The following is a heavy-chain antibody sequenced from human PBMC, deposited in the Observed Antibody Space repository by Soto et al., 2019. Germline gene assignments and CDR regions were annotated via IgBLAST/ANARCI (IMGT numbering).Heavy chain of an antibody. D-gene: IGHD7-27*01. V-gene: IGHV3-48*04. CDR1: GFTFSSYS. J-gene: IGHJ4*02. CDR2: ISSSSSTI. Sequence: GGSLRLSCAASGFTFSSYSMNWVRQAPGKGLEWVSYISSSSSTIYYADSVKGRFTISRDNAKNSLYLQMNSLRAEDTAVYYCARDPGDQPPYFDYWGQGTLVTVSS. CDR3: ARDPGDQPPYFDY.